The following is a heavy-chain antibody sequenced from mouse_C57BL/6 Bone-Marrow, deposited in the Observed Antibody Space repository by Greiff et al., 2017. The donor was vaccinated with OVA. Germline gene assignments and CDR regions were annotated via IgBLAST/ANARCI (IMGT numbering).Heavy chain of an antibody. J-gene: IGHJ2*01. CDR3: ARVFYDPFDY. V-gene: IGHV5-4*03. CDR2: ISDGGSYT. D-gene: IGHD2-3*01. CDR1: GFTFSSYA. Sequence: DVKLVESGGGLVKPGGSLKLSCAASGFTFSSYAMSWVRQTPEKRLEWVATISDGGSYTYYPDNVKGRFTISRDNAKNNLYLQMSHLKSEDTAMYYCARVFYDPFDYWGQGTTLTVSS.